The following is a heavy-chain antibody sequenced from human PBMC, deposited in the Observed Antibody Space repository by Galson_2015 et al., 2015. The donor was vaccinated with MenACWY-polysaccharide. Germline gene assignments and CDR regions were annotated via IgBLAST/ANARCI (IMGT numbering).Heavy chain of an antibody. CDR1: GASISRGDW. V-gene: IGHV4-4*02. CDR3: ARKFDY. CDR2: SSHRGTT. J-gene: IGHJ4*02. Sequence: ETLSLTCAVSGASISRGDWWTWVRQPPGRGLEWIGESSHRGTTNYNPSLKSRVTISVDKSKNQFSLKLNSVTAADTAVYYCARKFDYWGQGSLVTVPS.